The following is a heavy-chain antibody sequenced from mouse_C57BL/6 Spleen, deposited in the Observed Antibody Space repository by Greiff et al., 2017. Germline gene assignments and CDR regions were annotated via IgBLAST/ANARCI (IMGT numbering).Heavy chain of an antibody. V-gene: IGHV1-4*01. J-gene: IGHJ1*03. D-gene: IGHD1-1*01. Sequence: VQLQESGAELARPGASVKMSCKASGYTFTSYTMHWVKQRPGQGLEWIGYINPSSGYTKYNQKFKDKATLTADKSSSTAYMQLSSLTSEDSAVYYCARSITTVVATDFDVWGTGTTVTVSS. CDR3: ARSITTVVATDFDV. CDR1: GYTFTSYT. CDR2: INPSSGYT.